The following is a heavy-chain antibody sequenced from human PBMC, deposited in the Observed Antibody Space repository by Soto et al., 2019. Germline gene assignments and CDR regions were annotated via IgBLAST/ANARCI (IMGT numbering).Heavy chain of an antibody. J-gene: IGHJ6*02. CDR2: INPNSGGT. D-gene: IGHD6-13*01. CDR3: ARVRQQLDYGMDV. V-gene: IGHV1-2*04. CDR1: GYTFTGYY. Sequence: ASVKVSCKASGYTFTGYYMHWVRQAPGQGLEWMGWINPNSGGTNYAQKFQGWVTMTRDTSISTAYMELSRLRSDDTAVYYCARVRQQLDYGMDVWGQGTTVTVSS.